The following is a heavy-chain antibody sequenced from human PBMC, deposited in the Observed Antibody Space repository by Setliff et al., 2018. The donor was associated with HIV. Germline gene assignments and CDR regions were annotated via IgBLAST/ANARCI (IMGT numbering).Heavy chain of an antibody. J-gene: IGHJ4*02. V-gene: IGHV1-69*13. CDR2: IIPIFGTA. CDR3: ARGDMIAFGGVGPFDY. CDR1: GYTFGGYY. Sequence: ASVKVSCKASGYTFGGYYMHWLRQAPGQGLEWMGGIIPIFGTADYAQRFQGRVTITADESTSTAYMELSSLRSADTAVYYCARGDMIAFGGVGPFDYWGQGTLVTVSS. D-gene: IGHD3-16*01.